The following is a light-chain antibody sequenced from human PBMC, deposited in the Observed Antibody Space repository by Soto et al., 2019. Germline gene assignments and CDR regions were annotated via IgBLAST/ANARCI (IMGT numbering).Light chain of an antibody. CDR2: GAS. V-gene: IGKV3D-15*01. CDR3: QQYNDWPRT. CDR1: QSVSSN. J-gene: IGKJ1*01. Sequence: EIVMTQSPATLSVSPGERATLSCRASQSVSSNFAWYQQKPGQAPRLLMYGASTRPTGIPARFSGSGSGTEFTLTISSLQSEDFAVYYCQQYNDWPRTFGQGTKVERK.